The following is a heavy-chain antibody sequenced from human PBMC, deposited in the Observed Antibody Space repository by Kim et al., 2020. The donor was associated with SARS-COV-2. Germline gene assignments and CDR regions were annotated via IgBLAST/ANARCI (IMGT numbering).Heavy chain of an antibody. V-gene: IGHV3-33*01. CDR2: IWYDGSNK. CDR1: GFTFSSYG. J-gene: IGHJ6*02. D-gene: IGHD1-26*01. CDR3: ARDRTLEWELPGHYYYYGMDV. Sequence: GGSLRLSCAASGFTFSSYGMHWVRQAPGKGLEWVAVIWYDGSNKYYADSVKGRFTISRDNSKNTLYLQMNSLRAEDTAVYYCARDRTLEWELPGHYYYYGMDVWGQGTTVTVSS.